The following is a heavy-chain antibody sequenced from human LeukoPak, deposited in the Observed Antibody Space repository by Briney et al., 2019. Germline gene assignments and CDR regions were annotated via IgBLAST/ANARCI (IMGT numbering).Heavy chain of an antibody. CDR1: GYTFTGYY. Sequence: ASVKVSCKASGYTFTGYYMHWVRQAPGQGLEWIGWINPNSGGTNYAQKFQGRVTMTRDTSISTAYMELSRLRSDDTAVYYCARGPNYSNFGSAYYYYMDVWGKGTTVTVSS. D-gene: IGHD4-11*01. CDR2: INPNSGGT. CDR3: ARGPNYSNFGSAYYYYMDV. V-gene: IGHV1-2*02. J-gene: IGHJ6*03.